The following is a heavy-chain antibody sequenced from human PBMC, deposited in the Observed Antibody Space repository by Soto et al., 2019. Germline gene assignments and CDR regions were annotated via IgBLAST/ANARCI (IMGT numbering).Heavy chain of an antibody. CDR3: ARKAGPHEVGGGNWFDP. V-gene: IGHV1-2*04. CDR1: GYTFTGYY. J-gene: IGHJ5*02. Sequence: QVQLVQSGAEVKKPGASVKVSCKASGYTFTGYYMHWVRQAPGQGLEWMGWINPNSGGTNYAQKFQGWVTMTRDPSISTAYMELSRLRSDDTAVYYCARKAGPHEVGGGNWFDPWGQGTLVTVSS. CDR2: INPNSGGT. D-gene: IGHD3-10*01.